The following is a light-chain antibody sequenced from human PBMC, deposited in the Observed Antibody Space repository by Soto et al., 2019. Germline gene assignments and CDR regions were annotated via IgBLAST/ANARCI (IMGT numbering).Light chain of an antibody. Sequence: SVLAQSPGTLSLSPGERATLSCRASQTVTNNYLAWYQQKPGQAPRLLIYGVSTRATGIPVRFSGSGSGADFTLTISRLEPEDFAVYYCQQYDSPFTFGGGTKVEIK. CDR1: QTVTNNY. CDR3: QQYDSPFT. J-gene: IGKJ4*01. V-gene: IGKV3-20*01. CDR2: GVS.